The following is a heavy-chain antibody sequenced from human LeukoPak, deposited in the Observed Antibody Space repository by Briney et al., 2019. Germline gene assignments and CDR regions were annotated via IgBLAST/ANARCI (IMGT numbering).Heavy chain of an antibody. D-gene: IGHD1-26*01. CDR1: GFTFSSYE. CDR3: ARDPRSGSSRGANDAFDI. V-gene: IGHV3-48*03. Sequence: PGGSLRLSCAASGFTFSSYEMNWVRQAPGKGLEWVSYISSSGSTIYYADSVKGRFTISRDNAKNSLYLQMNSLRSEDTAVYYCARDPRSGSSRGANDAFDIWGQGTMVTVSS. J-gene: IGHJ3*02. CDR2: ISSSGSTI.